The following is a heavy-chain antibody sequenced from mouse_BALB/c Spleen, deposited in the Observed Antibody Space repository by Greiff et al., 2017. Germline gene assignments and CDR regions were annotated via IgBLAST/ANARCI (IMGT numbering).Heavy chain of an antibody. CDR2: IYPGNSDT. D-gene: IGHD1-1*01. J-gene: IGHJ2*01. V-gene: IGHV1-5*01. CDR3: TRSYYYGSRYYFDY. Sequence: VQLQQSGTVLARPGASVKMSCKASGYSFTSYWMHWVKQRPGQCLEWIGAIYPGNSDTSYNQKFKGKAKLTAVTSASTAYMELSSLTNEDSAVYYCTRSYYYGSRYYFDYWGQGTTLTVSS. CDR1: GYSFTSYW.